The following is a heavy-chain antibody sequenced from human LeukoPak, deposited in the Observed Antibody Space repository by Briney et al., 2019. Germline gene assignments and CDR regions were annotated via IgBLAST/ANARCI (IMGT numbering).Heavy chain of an antibody. J-gene: IGHJ3*02. CDR1: GFTFSSYS. V-gene: IGHV3-21*01. D-gene: IGHD6-19*01. CDR2: ISSSSYI. Sequence: GGSLRLSCAASGFTFSSYSMNWVRQAPGKGLEWVSSISSSSYIYYADSVKGRFTISRDNAKSSLYLQMNSLRAEDTAVYYCARRAVAGTAFDIWGQGTMVTVSS. CDR3: ARRAVAGTAFDI.